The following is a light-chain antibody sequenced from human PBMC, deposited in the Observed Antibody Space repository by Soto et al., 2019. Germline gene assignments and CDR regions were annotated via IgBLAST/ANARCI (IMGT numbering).Light chain of an antibody. Sequence: EIVLTQSPATLSLSPGERATLSCRASQSVSSYLACYQQKPGQAPRLLIYDASTRATGIPARFSGSGSGTDFTLTITSLEPEDFAVYYCQQRSNWPPTFCQGTKVEIK. CDR1: QSVSSY. J-gene: IGKJ1*01. CDR3: QQRSNWPPT. V-gene: IGKV3-11*01. CDR2: DAS.